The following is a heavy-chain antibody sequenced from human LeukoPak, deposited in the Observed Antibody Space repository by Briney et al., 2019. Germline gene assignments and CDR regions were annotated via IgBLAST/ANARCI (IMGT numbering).Heavy chain of an antibody. Sequence: SETLSLTCTVSGGSLGDYYWSWIRQAPGKGLEWIGFIHYTGSTNSNPSLRSRVTISVDTSKNQFSLKVTSVTAADTAVYYCARPIVVVPLRAFDIWGQGTMVTVSS. D-gene: IGHD2-21*01. J-gene: IGHJ3*02. CDR3: ARPIVVVPLRAFDI. CDR1: GGSLGDYY. CDR2: IHYTGST. V-gene: IGHV4-59*12.